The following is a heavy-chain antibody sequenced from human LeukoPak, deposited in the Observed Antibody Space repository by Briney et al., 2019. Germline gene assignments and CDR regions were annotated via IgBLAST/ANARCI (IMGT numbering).Heavy chain of an antibody. V-gene: IGHV3-48*04. J-gene: IGHJ4*02. CDR3: ARDTGCSSTSCYRPADY. CDR2: ISSSGSTI. Sequence: GGSLRLSCAASGFTFSSYSMNWVRQAPGKGLEWVSYISSSGSTIYYADSVKGRFTISRDNAKNPLYPQMNSLRAEDTAVYYCARDTGCSSTSCYRPADYWGQGTLVTVSS. D-gene: IGHD2-2*02. CDR1: GFTFSSYS.